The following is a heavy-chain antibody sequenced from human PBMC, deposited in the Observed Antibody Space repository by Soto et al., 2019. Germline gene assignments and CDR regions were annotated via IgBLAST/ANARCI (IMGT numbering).Heavy chain of an antibody. CDR3: AKDSSGFHSSSANGFDP. J-gene: IGHJ5*02. Sequence: GGSLRLSCAASGFTFSSYAMSWVRQAPGKGLEWVSAISGSGGSTYYADSVKGRFTISRDNSKNTLYLQMNSLRAEDTAVYYCAKDSSGFHSSSANGFDPWGQGTLVTVSS. CDR2: ISGSGGST. V-gene: IGHV3-23*01. CDR1: GFTFSSYA. D-gene: IGHD3-22*01.